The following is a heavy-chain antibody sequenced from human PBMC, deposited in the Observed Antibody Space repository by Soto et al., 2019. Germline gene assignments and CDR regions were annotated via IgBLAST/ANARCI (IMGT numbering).Heavy chain of an antibody. Sequence: EIQMLESGGGLVQPGGSLTLSCAVSGFSFANSALGWVRQAPGKGLEWVSSISSSGGATYYADAVKGRFTISRDNSKNTPYLQKRRPKGEETAVYYWAGGNYFETGFDFWGQGTLVTVSS. CDR1: GFSFANSA. D-gene: IGHD3-10*01. CDR2: ISSSGGAT. V-gene: IGHV3-23*01. CDR3: AGGNYFETGFDF. J-gene: IGHJ4*02.